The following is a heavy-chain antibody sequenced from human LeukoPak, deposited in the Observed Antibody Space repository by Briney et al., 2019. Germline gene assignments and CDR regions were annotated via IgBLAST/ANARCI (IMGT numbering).Heavy chain of an antibody. Sequence: GASVKVSCKASGYTFTSYDINWVRQATGQGLEWMGWMNPNSGSTGYAQNFQGRVTMTRDTSISTAYMELRSLRSDDTAVYYCARAGLSGSYDIVVAKEDFHFDYWGQGTLVTVSS. J-gene: IGHJ4*02. CDR2: MNPNSGST. V-gene: IGHV1-8*01. CDR3: ARAGLSGSYDIVVAKEDFHFDY. CDR1: GYTFTSYD. D-gene: IGHD2-2*01.